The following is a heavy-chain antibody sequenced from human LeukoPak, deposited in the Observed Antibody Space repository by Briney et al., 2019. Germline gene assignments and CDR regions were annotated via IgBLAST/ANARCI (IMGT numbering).Heavy chain of an antibody. CDR3: ARSGYSYGYVGYFDY. CDR2: INAGNGNT. D-gene: IGHD5-18*01. J-gene: IGHJ4*02. V-gene: IGHV1-3*01. CDR1: GYTFTSYG. Sequence: RASVKVSCKASGYTFTSYGISWVRQAPGQGLEWMGWINAGNGNTKYSQKFQGRVTITRDTSASTAYMELSSLRSEDTAVYYCARSGYSYGYVGYFDYWGQGTLVTVSS.